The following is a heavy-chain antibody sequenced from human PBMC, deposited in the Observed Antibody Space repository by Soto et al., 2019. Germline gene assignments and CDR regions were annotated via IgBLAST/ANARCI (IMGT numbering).Heavy chain of an antibody. V-gene: IGHV3-30*18. J-gene: IGHJ6*02. CDR3: AKDRNYYGSGSYYDSYYYGMDV. D-gene: IGHD3-10*01. CDR2: MSYDGSNE. Sequence: GGSLRLSCAASGFTFSRYGMHWVRQAPGKGLEWVTVMSYDGSNEDYADSVKGRFTISRDNSKNTLYLQMNSLRTEDTAVYYCAKDRNYYGSGSYYDSYYYGMDVWGQGTTVTVSS. CDR1: GFTFSRYG.